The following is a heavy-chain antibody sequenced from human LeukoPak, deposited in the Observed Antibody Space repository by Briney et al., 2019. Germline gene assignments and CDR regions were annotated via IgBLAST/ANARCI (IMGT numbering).Heavy chain of an antibody. CDR3: ARASSPYSSSWYYFDY. V-gene: IGHV1-2*02. CDR2: INPNSGGT. CDR1: GYTFTGYY. Sequence: GASVKVSCKASGYTFTGYYMHWVRQAPGQGLEWMGWINPNSGGTNYAQKFQGRVTMTRDTSISTAYIELSRLRSDDTAVYYCARASSPYSSSWYYFDYWGQGALVTVSS. J-gene: IGHJ4*02. D-gene: IGHD6-13*01.